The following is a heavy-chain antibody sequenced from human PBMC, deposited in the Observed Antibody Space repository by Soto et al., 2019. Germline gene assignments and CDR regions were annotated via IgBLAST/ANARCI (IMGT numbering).Heavy chain of an antibody. V-gene: IGHV1-69*02. D-gene: IGHD3-3*01. J-gene: IGHJ6*03. CDR2: IIPILGIA. CDR1: GGTFSSYT. CDR3: AAAYYDFWSGYYPFDYYYMDV. Sequence: SVKVSCKASGGTFSSYTISWVRQAPGQGLEWMGRIIPILGIANYAQKFQGRVTITADKSTSTAYMELSSLRSEDTAVYYCAAAYYDFWSGYYPFDYYYMDVWGKGTTVTVSS.